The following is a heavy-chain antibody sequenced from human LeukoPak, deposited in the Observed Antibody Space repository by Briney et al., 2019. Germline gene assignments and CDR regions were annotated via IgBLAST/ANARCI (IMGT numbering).Heavy chain of an antibody. CDR3: ARSGSYPRRFDY. V-gene: IGHV1-8*01. D-gene: IGHD1-26*01. Sequence: GASVRVSCKAPGYTFTTSDINWVRQATGQGLEWMGWLNPNSGNTAYAQKFQGRVIMTRNTSKSTAYMELSSLRSEDTAVYYCARSGSYPRRFDYWGQGTLVTVSS. CDR2: LNPNSGNT. CDR1: GYTFTTSD. J-gene: IGHJ4*02.